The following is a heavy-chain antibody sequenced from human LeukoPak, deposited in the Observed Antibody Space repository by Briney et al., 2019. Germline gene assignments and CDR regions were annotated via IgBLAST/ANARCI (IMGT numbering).Heavy chain of an antibody. CDR2: ISDSGST. J-gene: IGHJ4*02. CDR1: GDSINSYY. D-gene: IGHD3-22*01. CDR3: ARYYDPYYFDY. Sequence: SETLSLTCTVSGDSINSYYWTWIRQPPGKRLEWIGYISDSGSTNYNPSLKSRVTISVDTSKNQFSLKLSSVTAADTAVYYCARYYDPYYFDYWGQGTLVTVSS. V-gene: IGHV4-59*08.